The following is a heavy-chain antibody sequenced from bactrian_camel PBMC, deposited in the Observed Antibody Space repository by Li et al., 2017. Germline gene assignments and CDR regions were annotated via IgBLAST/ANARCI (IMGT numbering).Heavy chain of an antibody. J-gene: IGHJ4*01. CDR2: IYTGGGVT. Sequence: QLVESGGRSVESGGSLRVSCEASGYDGSGLCMAWFRQAPGKEREGVAAIYTGGGVTDYDDSVKGRFTISQDSARTTLYLQMNNLKPEDTGMYYCHADPWDCKRSYSGDWGQGTQVTVS. CDR3: HADPWDCKRSYSGD. CDR1: GYDGSGLC. V-gene: IGHV3S28*01. D-gene: IGHD7*01.